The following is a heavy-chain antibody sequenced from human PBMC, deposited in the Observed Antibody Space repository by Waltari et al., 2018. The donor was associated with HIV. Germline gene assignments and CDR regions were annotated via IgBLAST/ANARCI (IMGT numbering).Heavy chain of an antibody. CDR3: ARDAAPPEY. V-gene: IGHV3-30*04. J-gene: IGHJ4*02. Sequence: QVQLVESGGGVFKPGRSLRLSCVASGLLFISEAMHWVRQAPGKGLEWVAAISYDGRNKFYADSVKGRFTISRDNSKNTVYVEMSSLSPEDTAVYFCARDAAPPEYWGQGTLVTVSS. CDR2: ISYDGRNK. CDR1: GLLFISEA.